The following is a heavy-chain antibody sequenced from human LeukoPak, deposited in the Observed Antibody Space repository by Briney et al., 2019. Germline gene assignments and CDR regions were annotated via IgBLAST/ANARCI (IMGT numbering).Heavy chain of an antibody. Sequence: PGGSLRLSCAASGFTFSSYSMNWVRQAPGKGLEWVSSISSSSSYIYYADSVEGRFTISRDNAKNSLYLQMNSLRAEDTAVYYCARDDVSSVDVWGKGTTVTVSS. CDR3: ARDDVSSVDV. CDR2: ISSSSSYI. J-gene: IGHJ6*04. CDR1: GFTFSSYS. D-gene: IGHD6-25*01. V-gene: IGHV3-21*01.